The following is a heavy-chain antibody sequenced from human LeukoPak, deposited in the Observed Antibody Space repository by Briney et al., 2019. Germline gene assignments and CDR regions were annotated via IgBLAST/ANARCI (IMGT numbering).Heavy chain of an antibody. Sequence: ASVKVSCKASDYTFTNYGISWVRQVPGQGLEWMGWISTYNGNTNYAQRLQGRVTMTTDTSTSTAYMEVRSLRSDDTAVYYCARDRSGYTYGNWVADFDYWGQGTLVTVSS. CDR3: ARDRSGYTYGNWVADFDY. CDR2: ISTYNGNT. D-gene: IGHD5-18*01. J-gene: IGHJ4*02. CDR1: DYTFTNYG. V-gene: IGHV1-18*01.